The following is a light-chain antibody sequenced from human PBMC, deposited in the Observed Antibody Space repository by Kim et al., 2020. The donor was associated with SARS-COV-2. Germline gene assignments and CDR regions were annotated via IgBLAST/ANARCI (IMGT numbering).Light chain of an antibody. CDR3: QSYDSSNYVV. Sequence: KTVTISCTRSSGSIASNYVQWYQQRPGSAPTTVIYEDNQRPSGVPDRFSSSIDSSSNSASLTISGLKTEDEADYYCQSYDSSNYVVFGGGTQLTVL. J-gene: IGLJ2*01. CDR1: SGSIASNY. V-gene: IGLV6-57*03. CDR2: EDN.